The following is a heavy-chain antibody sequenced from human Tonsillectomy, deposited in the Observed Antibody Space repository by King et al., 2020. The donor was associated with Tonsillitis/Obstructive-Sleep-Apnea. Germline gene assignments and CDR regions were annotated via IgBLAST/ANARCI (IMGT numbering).Heavy chain of an antibody. CDR1: GFTFSNSW. Sequence: VQLVESGGGLVKPGGSLRLSFAASGFTFSNSWMSWVRQSPGKGLEWVCRIKSKTDGGTTEYAAPVKGRFNISRDDSKNTLYLQMNSLKTEDTAVYYCTTAIRLTIFGVVITHYFDYWGQGTLVTVSS. J-gene: IGHJ4*02. D-gene: IGHD3-3*01. CDR2: IKSKTDGGTT. CDR3: TTAIRLTIFGVVITHYFDY. V-gene: IGHV3-15*01.